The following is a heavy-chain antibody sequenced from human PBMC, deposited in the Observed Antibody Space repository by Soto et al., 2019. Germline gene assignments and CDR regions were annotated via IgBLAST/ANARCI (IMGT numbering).Heavy chain of an antibody. V-gene: IGHV3-74*01. D-gene: IGHD3-10*01. J-gene: IGHJ4*02. Sequence: EVQLVESGGGLVQPGGSLRLSCAASGFTFSSYWMHWVRQAPGKGLVWVSRINSEGSSTSYADSVKGRFTISRDNAKNTLYLQMNSLRAEDTAVYYCARVGSLAYYYGSGVDYWGQGTLVTVSS. CDR1: GFTFSSYW. CDR3: ARVGSLAYYYGSGVDY. CDR2: INSEGSST.